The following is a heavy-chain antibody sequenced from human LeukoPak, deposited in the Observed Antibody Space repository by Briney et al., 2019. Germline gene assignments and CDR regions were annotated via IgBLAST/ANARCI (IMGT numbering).Heavy chain of an antibody. V-gene: IGHV1-69*04. Sequence: SVKASCKASGGTFSSYAISWVRQAPGQGLEWMGRIIPILGKANYAQKFQGRVTITADKSTSTAYMELSSLRSEDTAVYYCARDLGVLRFLEWFDYYGMDVWGQGTTVTVSS. D-gene: IGHD3-3*01. CDR1: GGTFSSYA. CDR2: IIPILGKA. J-gene: IGHJ6*02. CDR3: ARDLGVLRFLEWFDYYGMDV.